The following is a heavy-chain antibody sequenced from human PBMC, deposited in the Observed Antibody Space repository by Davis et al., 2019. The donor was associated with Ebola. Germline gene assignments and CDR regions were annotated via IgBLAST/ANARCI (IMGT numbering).Heavy chain of an antibody. D-gene: IGHD2-15*01. CDR3: ARANSGRAPGGCFSGHWFDP. J-gene: IGHJ5*02. Sequence: PGGSLRLSCAASGFTFSTYDMHWVRQDTEKGLEWVSSIGTTGDTHYADSVKGRFSISRENAKNSVYLQMHSLRAGDTAVYYCARANSGRAPGGCFSGHWFDPWGQGTLVTVSS. CDR1: GFTFSTYD. V-gene: IGHV3-13*01. CDR2: IGTTGDT.